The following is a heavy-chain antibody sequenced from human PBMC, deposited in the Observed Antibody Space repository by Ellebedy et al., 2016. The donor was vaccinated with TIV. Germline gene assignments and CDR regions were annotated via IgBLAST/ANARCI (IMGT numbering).Heavy chain of an antibody. CDR2: IYESGTT. J-gene: IGHJ5*02. Sequence: MPGGSLRLSCTVSGDSVSSEDYYWSWIRQFPGRGLEWLGYIYESGTTDYNPSLKSRVSMSIDPSNNQFSLRLSSVTAADTAVYYCARVNLTGYKVYNWFDPWGRGTPVTVSS. D-gene: IGHD3-9*01. V-gene: IGHV4-61*08. CDR3: ARVNLTGYKVYNWFDP. CDR1: GDSVSSEDYY.